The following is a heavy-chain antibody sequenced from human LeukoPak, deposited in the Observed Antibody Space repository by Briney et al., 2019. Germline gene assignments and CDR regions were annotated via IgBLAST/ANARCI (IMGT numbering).Heavy chain of an antibody. CDR3: ASRRRWSFDY. CDR2: IRYDGSNK. D-gene: IGHD2-15*01. V-gene: IGHV3-30*02. CDR1: GFTFSSYG. Sequence: GGSLRLSCAASGFTFSSYGMHWVRQAPGKGLEWVAFIRYDGSNKYYADSVKGRFTISRDKAKNSLYMQMNSLRGEDTALYYCASRRRWSFDYWGQGTLVTVSS. J-gene: IGHJ4*02.